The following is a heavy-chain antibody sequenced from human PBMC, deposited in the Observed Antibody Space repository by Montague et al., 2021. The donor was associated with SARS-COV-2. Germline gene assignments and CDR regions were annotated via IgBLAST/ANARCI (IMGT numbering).Heavy chain of an antibody. Sequence: SETLSLTCTVSGGSISSSSYYWGWIRQPPGKGLEWIGSIYYSGSTYYNPSLKSRVTISVDTSKNQFSLKPSSVTAADTAVYYCARDLRRGFDPWGQGTLVTVSS. CDR2: IYYSGST. CDR3: ARDLRRGFDP. D-gene: IGHD3-10*01. V-gene: IGHV4-39*07. CDR1: GGSISSSSYY. J-gene: IGHJ5*02.